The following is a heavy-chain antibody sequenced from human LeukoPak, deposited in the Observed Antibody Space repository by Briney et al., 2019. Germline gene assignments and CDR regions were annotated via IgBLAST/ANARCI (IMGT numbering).Heavy chain of an antibody. J-gene: IGHJ4*02. D-gene: IGHD5-12*01. CDR2: ITASGDDS. Sequence: GGSLRLSCAASGFTFSSYAMTWARQAPGKGLEWVSAITASGDDSYYADSVKGRFAISRDNSKNTFYLQMISLRAEDTAIYYCAKDRRQISVATTFDSWGQGTLVTVSS. CDR1: GFTFSSYA. V-gene: IGHV3-23*01. CDR3: AKDRRQISVATTFDS.